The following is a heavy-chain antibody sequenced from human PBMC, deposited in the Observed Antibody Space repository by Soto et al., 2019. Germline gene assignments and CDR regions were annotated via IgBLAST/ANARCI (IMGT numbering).Heavy chain of an antibody. J-gene: IGHJ4*02. V-gene: IGHV3-30-3*01. CDR2: ISYDGNYK. CDR1: GFTFSGYA. CDR3: AREGGDRWLQYGDY. D-gene: IGHD5-12*01. Sequence: QVQLVESGGGVVQPGRSLRLSCAASGFTFSGYAMHWVRQAPGKGLEWVAVISYDGNYKYYADSVKGRFTISRDNSKNTLYLQMNSLRAEDTAGYYCAREGGDRWLQYGDYWGQGTLVTVSS.